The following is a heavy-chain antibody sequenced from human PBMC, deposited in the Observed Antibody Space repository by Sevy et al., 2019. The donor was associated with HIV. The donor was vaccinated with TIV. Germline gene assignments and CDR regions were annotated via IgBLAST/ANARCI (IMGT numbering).Heavy chain of an antibody. D-gene: IGHD2-21*02. CDR2: INWNGGST. J-gene: IGHJ4*02. Sequence: GGSLRLSCAASGFVFEDYGMNWVRQAPGKGLECVSGINWNGGSTGYADSVKGRFTISRDNAKKSLYLQMNSLRAEETAIYYCAGERSCGGACYYFDTWGQGALVTVSS. V-gene: IGHV3-20*04. CDR1: GFVFEDYG. CDR3: AGERSCGGACYYFDT.